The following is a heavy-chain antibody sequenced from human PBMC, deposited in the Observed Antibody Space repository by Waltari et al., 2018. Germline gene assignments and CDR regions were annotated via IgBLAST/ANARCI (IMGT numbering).Heavy chain of an antibody. V-gene: IGHV3-23*01. J-gene: IGHJ4*02. CDR2: SRGSGGST. CDR1: GFTFSSYA. Sequence: EVQLLESGGGLVQPGGSLRLSCAASGFTFSSYAMSWVRQAPGKGLEWVSASRGSGGSTYYADSVKGRFTISRDNSKNTLYLQMNSLRAEDTAVYYCAKDVSSAVAGTGAFDYWGQGTLVTVSS. CDR3: AKDVSSAVAGTGAFDY. D-gene: IGHD6-19*01.